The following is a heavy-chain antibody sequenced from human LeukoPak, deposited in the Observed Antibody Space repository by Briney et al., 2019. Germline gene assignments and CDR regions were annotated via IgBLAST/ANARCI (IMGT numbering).Heavy chain of an antibody. CDR1: GFTVSSNY. CDR2: IYSGGST. Sequence: PGGSLRLSCAASGFTVSSNYMSWVRQAPGKGLEWVSVIYSGGSTYYADSVKGRFTISRDNSKNTLYLQMNSLRAEDTAVYYCAKALPHDYGGTERSPANIWGQGTMVTVSS. J-gene: IGHJ3*02. V-gene: IGHV3-66*01. D-gene: IGHD4-23*01. CDR3: AKALPHDYGGTERSPANI.